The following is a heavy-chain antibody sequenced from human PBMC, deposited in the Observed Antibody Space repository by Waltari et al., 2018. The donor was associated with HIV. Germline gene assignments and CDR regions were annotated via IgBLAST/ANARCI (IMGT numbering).Heavy chain of an antibody. CDR3: AREEAVTARGGIDV. D-gene: IGHD3-10*01. CDR1: GFPVSNHF. Sequence: EVQLVDSVGGLVQPGGSLRLSYAASGFPVSNHFMSWVLQAPGKGLEWVSVIYSGGSTYYADSVKGRFTISRDNSKNTLYLQMNSLRVEDTAVYYCAREEAVTARGGIDVWGQGTMVTVSS. CDR2: IYSGGST. V-gene: IGHV3-66*01. J-gene: IGHJ3*01.